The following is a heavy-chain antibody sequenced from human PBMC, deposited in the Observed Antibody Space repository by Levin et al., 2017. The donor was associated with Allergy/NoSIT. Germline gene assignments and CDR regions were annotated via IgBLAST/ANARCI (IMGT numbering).Heavy chain of an antibody. V-gene: IGHV3-7*01. J-gene: IGHJ3*02. CDR3: VRVGFTLGDRNPIADAFDI. Sequence: AGGSLRLSCAASGFTSSNFWMSWVRQAPGKGLEWVANINQDGNEKYYADSVKGRFTISRDNAKNSMYLQMIRLRVEDTAVYYCVRVGFTLGDRNPIADAFDIWGQGTMITVSS. CDR2: INQDGNEK. CDR1: GFTSSNFW. D-gene: IGHD2-21*01.